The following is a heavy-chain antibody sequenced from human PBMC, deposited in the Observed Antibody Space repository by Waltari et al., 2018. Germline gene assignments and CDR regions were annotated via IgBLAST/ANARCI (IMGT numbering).Heavy chain of an antibody. CDR1: GFTFSSYA. D-gene: IGHD2-21*01. Sequence: QVQLVESGGGVVQPGRSLRLSCAASGFTFSSYAMHWVRQAPGKGLEWVAVISYDGSNKYYADSVRGRFTISRDNSKNTLYLQMNSLRAEDTAVYYCAREGLGRAYCGGDCYRGGFDYWGQGTLVTVSS. CDR2: ISYDGSNK. V-gene: IGHV3-30-3*01. CDR3: AREGLGRAYCGGDCYRGGFDY. J-gene: IGHJ4*02.